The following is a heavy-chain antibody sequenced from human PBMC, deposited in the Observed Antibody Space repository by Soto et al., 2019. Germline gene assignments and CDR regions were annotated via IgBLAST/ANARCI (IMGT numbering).Heavy chain of an antibody. D-gene: IGHD6-13*01. V-gene: IGHV4-39*01. J-gene: IGHJ4*02. CDR3: ARGDSSSWYGLDY. CDR2: IYYSGST. CDR1: GGSISSSSYY. Sequence: QLQLQESGPGLVKPSETLSLTCTVSGGSISSSSYYWGWIRQPPGKGLEWIGSIYYSGSTYYNPSLKSRVTISVDPSKNQFSLNLSSVTAADAAVYYCARGDSSSWYGLDYWGQGTLVTVSS.